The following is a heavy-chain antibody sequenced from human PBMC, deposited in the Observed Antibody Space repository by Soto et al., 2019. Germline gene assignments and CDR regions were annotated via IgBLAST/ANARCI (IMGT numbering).Heavy chain of an antibody. CDR2: IYYSGST. J-gene: IGHJ4*02. Sequence: SETLSLTCTVSGGSISSYYWSWIRQPPGKGLEWIGYIYYSGSTNYNPSLKSRVTISVDTSKNQFSLKLSSVTAADTAVYYCARGSVWFGTTQHFDYWGQGTLVTVS. D-gene: IGHD3-10*01. CDR3: ARGSVWFGTTQHFDY. CDR1: GGSISSYY. V-gene: IGHV4-59*01.